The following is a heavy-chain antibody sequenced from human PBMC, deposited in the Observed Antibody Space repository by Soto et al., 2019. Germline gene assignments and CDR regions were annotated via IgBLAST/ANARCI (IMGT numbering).Heavy chain of an antibody. D-gene: IGHD2-2*01. J-gene: IGHJ6*03. V-gene: IGHV3-23*01. Sequence: GGSLRLSCAASGFTFSNFAMSWVRHAPGKGLEWVSEITGSTGTTYYADSVKGWFIISRDNSKNTVHLQMNSLRAEDTAVYYCAKDTSSSPYYMDVWGKGTTVTVSS. CDR3: AKDTSSSPYYMDV. CDR2: ITGSTGTT. CDR1: GFTFSNFA.